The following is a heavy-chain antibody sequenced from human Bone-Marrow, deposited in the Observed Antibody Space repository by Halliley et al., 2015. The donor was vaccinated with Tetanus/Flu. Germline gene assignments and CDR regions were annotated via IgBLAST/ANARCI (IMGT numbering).Heavy chain of an antibody. CDR3: VRRLGGDYYGPFEF. Sequence: EVQLVQSGAEVKKPGESLEISCKAYGYAFNDYWIGWVRQKPEKGLDWMGVIYPDDLDTTYSPSFQGQVTISVDKSINTIYLRWSSLKASDPAMYYCVRRLGGDYYGPFEFWGQGTQVTVSS. D-gene: IGHD2-21*02. CDR2: IYPDDLDT. CDR1: GYAFNDYW. J-gene: IGHJ4*02. V-gene: IGHV5-51*01.